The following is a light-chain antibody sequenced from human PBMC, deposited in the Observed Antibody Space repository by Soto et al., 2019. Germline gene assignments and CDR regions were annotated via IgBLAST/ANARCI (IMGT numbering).Light chain of an antibody. J-gene: IGKJ2*01. Sequence: EIVLTQSTATLSFSPGERATLSCRASHSVSNYLAWYQQKPGQAPRLLIYDASKRAAGIPARFSGSGSWTDFTLTISSLEPEDFAVYYCQQRSNWPYTFGQGTKLEIK. V-gene: IGKV3-11*01. CDR2: DAS. CDR3: QQRSNWPYT. CDR1: HSVSNY.